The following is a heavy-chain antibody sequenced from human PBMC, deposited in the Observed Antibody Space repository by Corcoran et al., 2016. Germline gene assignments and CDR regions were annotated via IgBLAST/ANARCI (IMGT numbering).Heavy chain of an antibody. Sequence: QVQLVQSGAEVKKPGASVKVSCKASGYTFTGYYMHWVRQAPGQGLEWMGWINPNSGGPNYAQNFQDWVTMTRDTSISTAYMELSRLRSDDTAVYYCASSGSRQSHYFDYWGQGTLVTVSS. D-gene: IGHD3-10*01. V-gene: IGHV1-2*04. CDR1: GYTFTGYY. CDR2: INPNSGGP. J-gene: IGHJ4*02. CDR3: ASSGSRQSHYFDY.